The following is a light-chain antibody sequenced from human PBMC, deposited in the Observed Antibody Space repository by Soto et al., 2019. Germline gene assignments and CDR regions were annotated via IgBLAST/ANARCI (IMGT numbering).Light chain of an antibody. J-gene: IGKJ1*01. CDR2: GAS. CDR3: QQYNNWPPVT. Sequence: EIVMTQSPATLSVSPGKRATLSCRASQSVSSNLAWYQQKPGQAPRLLIYGASTRATGIPARFSGSGSGTEFPLTISSLQSEDFAVYYCQQYNNWPPVTFGQGTKVEIK. CDR1: QSVSSN. V-gene: IGKV3-15*01.